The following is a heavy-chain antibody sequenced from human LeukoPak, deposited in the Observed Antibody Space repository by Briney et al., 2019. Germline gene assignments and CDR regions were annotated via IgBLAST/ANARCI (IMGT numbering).Heavy chain of an antibody. D-gene: IGHD5-18*01. V-gene: IGHV3-23*01. CDR3: ARTIQLWDDFDY. CDR1: GFTVSSNY. Sequence: GGSLRLSCAASGFTVSSNYMSWVRQAPGKGLEWVSAISGSGGSTYYADSVKGRFTISRDNSKNTLYLQMNSLRAEDTAVYYCARTIQLWDDFDYWGQGTLVTVSS. J-gene: IGHJ4*02. CDR2: ISGSGGST.